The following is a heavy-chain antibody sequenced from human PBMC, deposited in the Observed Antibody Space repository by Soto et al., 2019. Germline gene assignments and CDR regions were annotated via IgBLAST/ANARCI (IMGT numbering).Heavy chain of an antibody. CDR3: AVAVAGTGIGDY. V-gene: IGHV3-30*03. J-gene: IGHJ4*02. CDR1: GFTFSSYG. Sequence: QVQLVESGGGVVQPGRSLRLSCAASGFTFSSYGMHWVRQAPGKGLEWVAVISYDGSNKYYADSVKGRFTISRDNSKNTLYLQMNRLRAEDTAVYYCAVAVAGTGIGDYWGQGTLVTVSS. CDR2: ISYDGSNK. D-gene: IGHD6-19*01.